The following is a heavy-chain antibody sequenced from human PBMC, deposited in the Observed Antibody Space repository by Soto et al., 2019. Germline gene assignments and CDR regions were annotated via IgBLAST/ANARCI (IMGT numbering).Heavy chain of an antibody. Sequence: SVKVSCKTSGGSFSNYAISWVRQAPGQGLEWMGAIIPMFGTANYAQMFQGRVTITADESTNTAYMEVGSLRSEDSAVYYCARGATVTREYFYGMDVWGQGTTVTVSS. J-gene: IGHJ6*02. D-gene: IGHD4-4*01. CDR2: IIPMFGTA. CDR1: GGSFSNYA. V-gene: IGHV1-69*13. CDR3: ARGATVTREYFYGMDV.